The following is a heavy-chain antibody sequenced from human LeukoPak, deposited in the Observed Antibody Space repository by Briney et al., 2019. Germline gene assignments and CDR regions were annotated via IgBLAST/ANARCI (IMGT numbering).Heavy chain of an antibody. CDR1: GFTFSNYD. CDR2: IWYDGSNK. J-gene: IGHJ4*02. Sequence: GGSLRLSCAASGFTFSNYDIHWVRQAPGKGLEWVAVIWYDGSNKYYADSVKGRFTISRDNSKNTLYLQMNNLRAEDTAVYYCARGLALNYFDYWGQGTLVTVSS. CDR3: ARGLALNYFDY. V-gene: IGHV3-33*01.